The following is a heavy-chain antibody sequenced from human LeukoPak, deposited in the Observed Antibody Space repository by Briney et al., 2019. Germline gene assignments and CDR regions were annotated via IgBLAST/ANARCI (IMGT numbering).Heavy chain of an antibody. Sequence: GGSLRLSCVASGISFSNYAMHWVRQAPGKGLEWVAVISDDGTKKYYGDSEKGRFTISRDNSKNTLFLQVNSLRAEDTAVYYCARDNYYGSGSYNYYGMDVWGQGTTVTVTS. V-gene: IGHV3-30-3*01. CDR1: GISFSNYA. CDR2: ISDDGTKK. J-gene: IGHJ6*02. CDR3: ARDNYYGSGSYNYYGMDV. D-gene: IGHD3-10*01.